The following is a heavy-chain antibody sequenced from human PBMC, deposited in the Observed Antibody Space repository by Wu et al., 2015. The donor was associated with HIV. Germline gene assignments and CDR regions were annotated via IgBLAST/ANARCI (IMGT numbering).Heavy chain of an antibody. CDR1: GYTFIDYY. V-gene: IGHV1-2*02. Sequence: QVQLAQSGPEVKKPGASVMVSCKASGYTFIDYYICWVRQAPGQGLEWMGWINPNRGGTKYAQNFQGRVTMTRDTAVSTAYMELNSVRSDDTAVYYCARLQSLHGLYSNADYWGQGTLVTVSS. CDR3: ARLQSLHGLYSNADY. J-gene: IGHJ4*02. D-gene: IGHD5-24*01. CDR2: INPNRGGT.